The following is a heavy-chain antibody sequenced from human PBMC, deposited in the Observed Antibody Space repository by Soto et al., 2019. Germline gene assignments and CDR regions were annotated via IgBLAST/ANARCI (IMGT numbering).Heavy chain of an antibody. D-gene: IGHD5-18*01. CDR2: IYNSGSA. J-gene: IGHJ4*02. CDR1: GGSFTSGDYY. V-gene: IGHV4-30-4*01. Sequence: PSETLSLTCTVSGGSFTSGDYYWSWIRQPPGKGLEWIGYIYNSGSAYYNPSLKSRVTISVDTSKNQFSLKLNSITAADTAVYYCARAGGIQVCSEIDYWGQGXLVTVPS. CDR3: ARAGGIQVCSEIDY.